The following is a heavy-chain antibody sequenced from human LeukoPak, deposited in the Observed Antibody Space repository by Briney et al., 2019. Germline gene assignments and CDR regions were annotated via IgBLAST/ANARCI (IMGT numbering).Heavy chain of an antibody. V-gene: IGHV1-2*02. CDR2: INPNSGGT. CDR3: AKESIVGARTFDP. CDR1: GYTFTGYY. D-gene: IGHD1-26*01. J-gene: IGHJ5*02. Sequence: ASVKVSCKSSGYTFTGYYMHWVRQAPGQGLEWMGWINPNSGGTNYAQKFQGRVTMTRDTSISTAYMELSRLRSDDTDVYYCAKESIVGARTFDPWGQGTLVTVSS.